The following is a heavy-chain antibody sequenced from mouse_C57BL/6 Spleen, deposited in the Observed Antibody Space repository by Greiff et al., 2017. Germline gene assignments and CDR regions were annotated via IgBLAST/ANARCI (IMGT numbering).Heavy chain of an antibody. J-gene: IGHJ3*01. Sequence: EVNLVESGGGLVKPGGSLKLSCAASGFTFSDYGMHWVRQAPEKGLEWVAYISSGSSTIYYADTVKGRFTISRDNAKNTLFLQMTSLRSEDTAMXYCARRGLYYLAWFAYWGQGTLVTVSA. CDR2: ISSGSSTI. CDR3: ARRGLYYLAWFAY. V-gene: IGHV5-17*01. CDR1: GFTFSDYG. D-gene: IGHD2-1*01.